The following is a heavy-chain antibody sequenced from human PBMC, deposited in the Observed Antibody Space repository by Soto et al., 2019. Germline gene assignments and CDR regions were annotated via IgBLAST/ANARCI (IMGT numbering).Heavy chain of an antibody. D-gene: IGHD3-10*01. Sequence: ASVKVSCKASGYTFTSYGISWVRQAPGQGLEWMGWISAYNGNTNYAQKLQGRVTMTTDTSTSTAYMELRSLRSDDTAVYYCARVENTMVRGVIYSAYGMDVSGQGITVTVSS. CDR2: ISAYNGNT. CDR3: ARVENTMVRGVIYSAYGMDV. V-gene: IGHV1-18*04. CDR1: GYTFTSYG. J-gene: IGHJ6*02.